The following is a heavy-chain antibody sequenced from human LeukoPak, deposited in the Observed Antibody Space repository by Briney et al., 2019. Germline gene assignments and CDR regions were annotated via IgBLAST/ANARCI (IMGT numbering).Heavy chain of an antibody. D-gene: IGHD5-24*01. J-gene: IGHJ3*02. CDR2: IDASGST. Sequence: SETLSLTCTVSGVSVSSYYWIWIRQPAGRGLEWIGRIDASGSTNFNPSLKSRVTMSVDSSKNQFSLKLSSVTAADTALYYCARKDGDIWGQGTMVTVSS. CDR3: ARKDGDI. CDR1: GVSVSSYY. V-gene: IGHV4-4*07.